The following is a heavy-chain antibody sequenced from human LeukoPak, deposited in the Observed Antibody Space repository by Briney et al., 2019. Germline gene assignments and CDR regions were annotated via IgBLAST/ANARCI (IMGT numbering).Heavy chain of an antibody. CDR1: GFTFSSYS. CDR3: AREGGGCSFDFDY. J-gene: IGHJ4*02. D-gene: IGHD5-18*01. V-gene: IGHV3-21*01. Sequence: GGSLRLSCAASGFTFSSYSMNWVRQAPGKGLEWVSSISSSSSYIYHADSVKGRFTISRDIAKNSLYLQMNSLRAEDTAVYYCAREGGGCSFDFDYWGQGTLVTVSS. CDR2: ISSSSSYI.